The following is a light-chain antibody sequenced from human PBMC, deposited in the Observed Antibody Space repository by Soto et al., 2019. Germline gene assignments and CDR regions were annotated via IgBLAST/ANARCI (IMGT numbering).Light chain of an antibody. CDR3: HQYNQWPRT. V-gene: IGKV3-15*01. Sequence: EVVLTQSPATLSLSLGEGATLSCRASQSVDRDLAWYRQKPGQAPSLLIHGASTRATGVPARFSGSGSETEFALVITSLQAEDFAVYFCHQYNQWPRTFGQGTKVDIK. CDR2: GAS. CDR1: QSVDRD. J-gene: IGKJ1*01.